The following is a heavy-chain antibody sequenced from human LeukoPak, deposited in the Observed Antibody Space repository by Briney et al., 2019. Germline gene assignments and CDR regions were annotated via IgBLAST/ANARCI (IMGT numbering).Heavy chain of an antibody. CDR2: ISGSGGST. V-gene: IGHV3-23*01. D-gene: IGHD5-18*01. CDR3: ARPIQLSGAFDY. J-gene: IGHJ4*02. Sequence: GGSLRLSCAASGFTFSSYAMSWVRQAPGKGLEWVSAISGSGGSTYYADSVKGRFTISRDNSKNTLYLQMNSLRAEDTAVYYCARPIQLSGAFDYWGQGTLVTVSS. CDR1: GFTFSSYA.